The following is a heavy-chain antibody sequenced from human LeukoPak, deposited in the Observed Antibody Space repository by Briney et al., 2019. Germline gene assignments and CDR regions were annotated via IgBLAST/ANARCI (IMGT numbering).Heavy chain of an antibody. CDR3: ARAYGSGSYYSHYYYYYMDV. V-gene: IGHV4-34*01. Sequence: PSETLSLTCAVYGGSFSGYYWSWIRQPPGKGLEWIGEINHSGSTNYNPSLRSRVTISVDTSKSQFSLKLSSVTAADTAVYYCARAYGSGSYYSHYYYYYMDVWGKGTTVTVSS. J-gene: IGHJ6*03. CDR1: GGSFSGYY. D-gene: IGHD3-10*01. CDR2: INHSGST.